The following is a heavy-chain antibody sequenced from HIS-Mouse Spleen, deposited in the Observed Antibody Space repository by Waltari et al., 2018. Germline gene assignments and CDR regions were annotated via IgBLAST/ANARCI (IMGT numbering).Heavy chain of an antibody. CDR2: IKHIGST. V-gene: IGHV4-34*01. Sequence: QVQLQQWGAGLLKPSETLSLTCAVYGGHFSGYYWSWIRQPPGKGLEWIWEIKHIGSTNSNPSLTSRVTISVDTSKNQFSLKLSSVTAADTAVYYCARIQLWLRDAFDIWGQGTMVTVSS. J-gene: IGHJ3*02. CDR1: GGHFSGYY. D-gene: IGHD5-18*01. CDR3: ARIQLWLRDAFDI.